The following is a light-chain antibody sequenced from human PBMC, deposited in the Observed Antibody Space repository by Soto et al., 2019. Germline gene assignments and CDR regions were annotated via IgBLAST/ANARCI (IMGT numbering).Light chain of an antibody. CDR2: YDD. CDR1: SSNIGNNA. V-gene: IGLV1-36*01. J-gene: IGLJ2*01. CDR3: AAWDDSLNGVV. Sequence: SVLTQPHSVYEAPRQRVTISCSGSSSNIGNNAVNWYQQLPGKAPKLLIYYDDLLPSGVSDRFSGSKSGTSASLAISGLQSEDEADYYCAAWDDSLNGVVFGGGTKLTVL.